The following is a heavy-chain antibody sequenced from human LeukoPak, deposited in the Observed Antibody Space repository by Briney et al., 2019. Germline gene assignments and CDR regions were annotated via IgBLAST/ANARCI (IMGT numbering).Heavy chain of an antibody. CDR2: ISSSSGTI. CDR1: GSTFSSYS. D-gene: IGHD1-7*01. J-gene: IGHJ4*02. Sequence: GGSLRLSCAASGSTFSSYSMNWVRQAPGKGLEWVSYISSSSGTIYYADSVKGRFTNSRDNAKNSLYLQMNSLRDEDTALYYCARDRNGNYLLDYWGQGTLVTVSS. V-gene: IGHV3-48*02. CDR3: ARDRNGNYLLDY.